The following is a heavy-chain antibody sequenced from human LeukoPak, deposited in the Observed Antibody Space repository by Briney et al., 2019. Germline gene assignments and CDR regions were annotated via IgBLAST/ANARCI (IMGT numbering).Heavy chain of an antibody. CDR2: IFYSGTT. Sequence: PSQTLSLTCTVSGGSITSGGHYWSWVRQPPGKGLEWIGHIFYSGTTLYNLTLKTRLTISEDTSNNQFSLRLTSLTAADTAVYYCARGRGYGYGIDYWGQGTLVTVSS. CDR1: GGSITSGGHY. J-gene: IGHJ4*02. CDR3: ARGRGYGYGIDY. D-gene: IGHD5-18*01. V-gene: IGHV4-30-4*08.